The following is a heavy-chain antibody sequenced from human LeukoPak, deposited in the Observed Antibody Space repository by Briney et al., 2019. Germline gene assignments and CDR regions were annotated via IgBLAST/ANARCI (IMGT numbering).Heavy chain of an antibody. CDR3: ARRTGIQLWQGRAFDF. CDR1: GGSISSSSYY. J-gene: IGHJ3*01. Sequence: SETLSLTCTVSGGSISSSSYYWGWIRQPPGKGLEWIGSIYYSGSTYYNPSLKSRVCISVDTSKNQFSLKLTSVTAADTAVYYCARRTGIQLWQGRAFDFWGQGTMVTVSS. CDR2: IYYSGST. V-gene: IGHV4-39*01. D-gene: IGHD5-18*01.